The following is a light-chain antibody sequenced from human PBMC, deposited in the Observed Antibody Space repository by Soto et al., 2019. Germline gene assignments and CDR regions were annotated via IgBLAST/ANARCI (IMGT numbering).Light chain of an antibody. CDR3: QQYDDWPLT. CDR2: DAS. Sequence: EIMMTQSPATLSVSPGERATLSCGASQSVSSSLAWYQQKPGQAPRLLIHDASTRATGIPARFSGSGSGTEFTLTISSLQSEDFAVYYCQQYDDWPLTFGQGTRLEIK. J-gene: IGKJ5*01. V-gene: IGKV3-15*01. CDR1: QSVSSS.